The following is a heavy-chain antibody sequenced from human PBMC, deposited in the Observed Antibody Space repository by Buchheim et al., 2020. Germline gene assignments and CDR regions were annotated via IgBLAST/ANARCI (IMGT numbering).Heavy chain of an antibody. CDR3: AKVSAPRESSIAARRAAEIYYYYYYGMDV. CDR1: GFTFSSYA. J-gene: IGHJ6*02. D-gene: IGHD6-6*01. Sequence: EVQLLESGGGLVQPGGSLRLSCAASGFTFSSYAMSWVRQAPGKGLEYVSAISGSGGSPYYADSVKCWFTISRDNSKTTLYLQMNSLRAEDTAVYYCAKVSAPRESSIAARRAAEIYYYYYYGMDVWGQGTT. CDR2: ISGSGGSP. V-gene: IGHV3-23*01.